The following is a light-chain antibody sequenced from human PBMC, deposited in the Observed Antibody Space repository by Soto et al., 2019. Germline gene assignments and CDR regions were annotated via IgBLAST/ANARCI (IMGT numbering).Light chain of an antibody. Sequence: QSVLTQPPSASGTPGQRVTISCSGSSSNIGSNTVNWYQQLPGTAPKLLIYSNNQRPSGVSDRFSGSKSGTSASLPISGLQSEDEADYYCAAWDDSLNGRVFGGGTKLTVL. CDR2: SNN. V-gene: IGLV1-44*01. CDR1: SSNIGSNT. CDR3: AAWDDSLNGRV. J-gene: IGLJ2*01.